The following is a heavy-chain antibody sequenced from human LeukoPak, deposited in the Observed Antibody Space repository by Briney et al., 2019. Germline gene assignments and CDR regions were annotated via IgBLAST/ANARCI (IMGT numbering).Heavy chain of an antibody. J-gene: IGHJ1*01. CDR1: GGSISSHY. D-gene: IGHD3-10*01. CDR2: ISNSGST. Sequence: PSETLSLTCIVSGGSISSHYWTWIRQPPGKGLEWIGYISNSGSTYYNPSLKSRVTISLDTSKNESSLKLNSVTAADTAVYYCAAQYYYGSGSYYDVEYFQHWGQGTLATVSS. CDR3: AAQYYYGSGSYYDVEYFQH. V-gene: IGHV4-59*11.